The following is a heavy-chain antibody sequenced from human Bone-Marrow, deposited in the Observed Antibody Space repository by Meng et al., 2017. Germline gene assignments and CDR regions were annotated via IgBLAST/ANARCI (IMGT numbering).Heavy chain of an antibody. Sequence: GGSLRLSCAASGFTFRTYTMNRVRQAPGKGLEWVSGVSSSSSYIYYADSVRGRFTISRDNAKNSLYLEMDSLRDEDAAMYYCARGVGSGLSIGKFDYWGQGTLVTVSS. J-gene: IGHJ4*02. CDR3: ARGVGSGLSIGKFDY. D-gene: IGHD3-10*01. CDR2: VSSSSSYI. V-gene: IGHV3-21*01. CDR1: GFTFRTYT.